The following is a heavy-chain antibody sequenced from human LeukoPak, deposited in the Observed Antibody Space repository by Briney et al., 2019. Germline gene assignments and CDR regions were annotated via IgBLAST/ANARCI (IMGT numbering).Heavy chain of an antibody. CDR1: GGSISSSSYY. D-gene: IGHD2-2*01. CDR3: ARDPLPAAQPADAFDI. V-gene: IGHV4-39*07. J-gene: IGHJ3*02. CDR2: IYYSEST. Sequence: PSETLSLTCAVSGGSISSSSYYWGWIRQPPGKGLEWIASIYYSESTYYNPSLKSRVTISVDTSKNQFSLKLSSVTAADTAVYYCARDPLPAAQPADAFDIWGQGTMVTVSS.